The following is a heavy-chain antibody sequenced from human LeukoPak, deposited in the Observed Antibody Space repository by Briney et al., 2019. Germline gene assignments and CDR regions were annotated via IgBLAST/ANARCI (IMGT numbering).Heavy chain of an antibody. CDR1: GYTFTSYW. D-gene: IGHD1-26*01. Sequence: ASVKVSCKASGYTFTSYWIGWVRQMPGKGLEWMGIIYPGDSDTRYSPSFQGQVTISADKSISTAYLQWSSLKASDTAMYYCAKLKVGATSGFEYWGQGTLVTVSS. CDR3: AKLKVGATSGFEY. V-gene: IGHV5-51*01. CDR2: IYPGDSDT. J-gene: IGHJ4*02.